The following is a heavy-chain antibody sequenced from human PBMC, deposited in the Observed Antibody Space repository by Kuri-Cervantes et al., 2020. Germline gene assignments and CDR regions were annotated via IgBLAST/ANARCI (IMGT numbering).Heavy chain of an antibody. V-gene: IGHV3-30*04. Sequence: GGSLRLSCAASGFTFSSYAMHWVRQAPGKGLEWVAVISYDGSNKYYADSVKGRFTISRDNAKNSLYLQMNSLRAEDTAVYYCARDQPGHRYWGQGTLVTVSS. CDR1: GFTFSSYA. D-gene: IGHD2-2*01. CDR3: ARDQPGHRY. CDR2: ISYDGSNK. J-gene: IGHJ4*02.